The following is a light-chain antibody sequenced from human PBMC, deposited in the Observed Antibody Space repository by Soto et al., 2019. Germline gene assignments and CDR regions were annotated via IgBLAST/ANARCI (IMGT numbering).Light chain of an antibody. CDR2: ADR. CDR3: SSYTSSSTL. Sequence: QSALTQPASVSGSPGQSITISCTGTSTDVGSYNYVSWYQQHPGKAPKLMIYADRDRPSGISSRFSGSKSGNTASLTISGLQTEDEADYYCSSYTSSSTLFGTGTKLTVL. J-gene: IGLJ1*01. V-gene: IGLV2-14*01. CDR1: STDVGSYNY.